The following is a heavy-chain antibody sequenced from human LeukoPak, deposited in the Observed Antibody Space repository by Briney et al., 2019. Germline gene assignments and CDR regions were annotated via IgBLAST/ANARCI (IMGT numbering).Heavy chain of an antibody. CDR3: AKGCCGTGGGYFDY. J-gene: IGHJ4*02. CDR1: GFTFSSYA. V-gene: IGHV3-23*01. D-gene: IGHD7-27*01. CDR2: ISGSGGST. Sequence: GGPLRLSCAASGFTFSSYAMSWVRQAPGKGLEWVSAISGSGGSTYYADSVKGRFTISRDNSKNTLYLQMNSLRAEDTAVYYCAKGCCGTGGGYFDYWGQGTLVTVSS.